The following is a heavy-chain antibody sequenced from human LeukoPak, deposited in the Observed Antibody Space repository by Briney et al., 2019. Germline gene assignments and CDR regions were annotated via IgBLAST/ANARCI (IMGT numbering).Heavy chain of an antibody. V-gene: IGHV3-11*01. CDR2: ISSSGSTI. Sequence: GGSLRLSCAASGFTFSDYYMSWIRQAPGKGLEWVSYISSSGSTIYYADSVKGRFTISRDNAKNSLYLQMNSLRAEDTAVYYCARDNSPRMVHYYYYGMDVWGQGTTVTVSS. J-gene: IGHJ6*02. D-gene: IGHD4/OR15-4a*01. CDR1: GFTFSDYY. CDR3: ARDNSPRMVHYYYYGMDV.